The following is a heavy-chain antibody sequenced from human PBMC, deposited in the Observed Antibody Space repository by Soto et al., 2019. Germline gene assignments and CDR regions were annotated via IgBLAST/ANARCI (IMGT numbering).Heavy chain of an antibody. V-gene: IGHV3-33*01. J-gene: IGHJ4*02. Sequence: PGGSLRLSCAASGFTFSSYGMHWVRQAPGKGLEWVAVIWYDGSNKYYADSVKGRFTISRDNSKNTLYLQMNSLRAEDTAVYYCARDGSSIAARLHPPPFDYWGQGTLVTVS. CDR1: GFTFSSYG. D-gene: IGHD6-6*01. CDR2: IWYDGSNK. CDR3: ARDGSSIAARLHPPPFDY.